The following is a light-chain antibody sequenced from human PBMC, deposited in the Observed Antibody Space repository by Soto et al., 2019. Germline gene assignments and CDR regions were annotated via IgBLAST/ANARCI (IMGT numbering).Light chain of an antibody. CDR1: QSVFSY. CDR3: HQYGISP. V-gene: IGKV3-11*01. Sequence: EIVLTQSPATLSLSPGERATLSCRASQSVFSYLAWYQQKPGQAPRLLIYDASNRATGIPARFSGSGSGTDFTLTISSLEPEDFAVYYCHQYGISPFGGGTKVEIK. J-gene: IGKJ4*01. CDR2: DAS.